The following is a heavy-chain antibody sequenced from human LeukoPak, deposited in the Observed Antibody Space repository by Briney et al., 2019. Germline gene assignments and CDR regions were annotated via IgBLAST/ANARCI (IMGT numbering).Heavy chain of an antibody. CDR1: GYTFTGYY. J-gene: IGHJ4*02. Sequence: GASVKVSCKASGYTFTGYYMHWVRQAPGQGLEWMGWINPNSGGTNYAQKFQGRVTMTRDTSISTAYMELSRLRSDDTAVYYCARVWNCRYYYDSSGCYFDYWGQGTLVTVSS. CDR3: ARVWNCRYYYDSSGCYFDY. V-gene: IGHV1-2*02. CDR2: INPNSGGT. D-gene: IGHD3-22*01.